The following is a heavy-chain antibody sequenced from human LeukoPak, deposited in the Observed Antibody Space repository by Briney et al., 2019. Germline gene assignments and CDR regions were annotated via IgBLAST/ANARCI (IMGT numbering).Heavy chain of an antibody. CDR3: ARESSRGYGYGDDY. V-gene: IGHV3-48*01. Sequence: GGSLRLSCAASGFTFSTYSMSWVRQAPGKGLEWISYISTSSTTIYYADSMKGRFTISRDDAKNSLYLQMNSLRAEDTAVYYCARESSRGYGYGDDYCGQGTPVTVSS. CDR2: ISTSSTTI. CDR1: GFTFSTYS. D-gene: IGHD5-18*01. J-gene: IGHJ4*02.